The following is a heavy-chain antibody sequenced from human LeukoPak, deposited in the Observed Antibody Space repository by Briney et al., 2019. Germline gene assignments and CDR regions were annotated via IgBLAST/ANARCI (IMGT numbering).Heavy chain of an antibody. CDR1: GGSIGSTNW. CDR2: IYHSGNT. CDR3: AWTGIVGGTSIDD. Sequence: PSETLSLTCAVSGGSIGSTNWWSWVRQLPGKGLEWIGEIYHSGNTNYNPSLKSRVTISADKSKNQFSLKLSSVTAADTAVYYCAWTGIVGGTSIDDWGQGTLVTVSS. D-gene: IGHD1-26*01. J-gene: IGHJ4*02. V-gene: IGHV4-4*02.